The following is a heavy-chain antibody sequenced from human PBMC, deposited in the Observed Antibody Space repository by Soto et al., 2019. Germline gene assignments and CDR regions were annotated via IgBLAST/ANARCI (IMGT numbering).Heavy chain of an antibody. CDR2: IYYSGRT. J-gene: IGHJ4*02. D-gene: IGHD6-19*01. CDR3: ARGPGSGWYDY. CDR1: GGSISSGDYY. V-gene: IGHV4-31*03. Sequence: QVQLQESGPGLVKPSQTLSLTCTVSGGSISSGDYYWSWIRQHPGKGLEWIGYIYYSGRTYYNPSLKSRVTISVDTSKNQFSLRLSSVTAADTAVYYCARGPGSGWYDYWGQGTLVTVSS.